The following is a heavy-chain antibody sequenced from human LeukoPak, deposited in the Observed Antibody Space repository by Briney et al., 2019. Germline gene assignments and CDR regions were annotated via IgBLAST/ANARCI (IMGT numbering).Heavy chain of an antibody. CDR2: IEQHGNER. D-gene: IGHD2-8*01. CDR3: ARENGTFDP. Sequence: PGGSLRLSCTASGFTFSMYWMTWVRQAPGKGLEWVANIEQHGNERNYVDSVKGRFTISRDNAKNSLYLQMNSLRAEDTAVYYCARENGTFDPWGQGTLVTVSS. J-gene: IGHJ5*02. V-gene: IGHV3-7*04. CDR1: GFTFSMYW.